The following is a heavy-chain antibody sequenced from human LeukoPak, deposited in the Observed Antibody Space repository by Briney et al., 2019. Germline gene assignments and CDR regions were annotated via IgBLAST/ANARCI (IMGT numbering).Heavy chain of an antibody. V-gene: IGHV4-34*01. D-gene: IGHD3-10*01. CDR2: INHSGST. Sequence: SETLSLTCAVYGGSFSGYYWSWIRQPPGKGLEWIGEINHSGSTYYSPSLESGVTTSLDTSRNQFSLKLDSVTAADPDVYYCAKSNGYGLVDIWGQGTMVTVSS. CDR1: GGSFSGYY. CDR3: AKSNGYGLVDI. J-gene: IGHJ3*02.